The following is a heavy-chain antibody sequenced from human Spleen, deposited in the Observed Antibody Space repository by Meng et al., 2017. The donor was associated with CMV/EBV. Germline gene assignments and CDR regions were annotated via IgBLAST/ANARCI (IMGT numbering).Heavy chain of an antibody. D-gene: IGHD2-21*02. CDR2: ITHSSGTI. V-gene: IGHV3-11*01. Sequence: GGSLRLSCAASGFTFSDYYMSWIRQAPGKGLEWVTYITHSSGTIHYADSVKGRFTISRDNAKKSLHLQMNSLRAEDTAVYYCARVVVTATEGFSGMDVWGQGTTVTVSS. CDR3: ARVVVTATEGFSGMDV. J-gene: IGHJ6*02. CDR1: GFTFSDYY.